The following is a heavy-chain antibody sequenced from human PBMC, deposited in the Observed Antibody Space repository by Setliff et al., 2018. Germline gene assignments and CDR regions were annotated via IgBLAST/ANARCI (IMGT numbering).Heavy chain of an antibody. Sequence: SETLSLTCTVSGGSISSGSYYWNWIRQPAGKGLEWIGRIYVTESTKYNPPLKSRVTLSIDTSKNQFSLKLSSVTAADAALYYCAASRAYTGAVEEWFLPKTFDFWGQGSPVTV. V-gene: IGHV4-61*02. J-gene: IGHJ4*02. CDR3: AASRAYTGAVEEWFLPKTFDF. D-gene: IGHD3-10*01. CDR2: IYVTEST. CDR1: GGSISSGSYY.